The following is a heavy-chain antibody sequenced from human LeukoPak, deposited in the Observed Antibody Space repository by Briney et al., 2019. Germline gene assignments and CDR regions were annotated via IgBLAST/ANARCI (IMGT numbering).Heavy chain of an antibody. CDR3: ARDRGSYWDY. J-gene: IGHJ4*02. D-gene: IGHD1-26*01. CDR2: IIPIFGTA. V-gene: IGHV1-69*13. Sequence: GASVKVSCKASGYTFTSYGISWVGKAQGQGLEWMGGIIPIFGTANYAQKFQGRVTITADESTSTAYMELSSLRSEDTAVYYCARDRGSYWDYWGQGTLVTVSS. CDR1: GYTFTSYG.